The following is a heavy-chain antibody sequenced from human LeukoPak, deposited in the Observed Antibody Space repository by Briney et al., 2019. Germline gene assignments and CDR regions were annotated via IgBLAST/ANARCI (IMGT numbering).Heavy chain of an antibody. CDR2: INPNSGGT. J-gene: IGHJ4*02. Sequence: GASVKVSCKASGYTFSGYYVHWVRQAPGQGLEWMGWINPNSGGTNYAQKFQARVTMTRDTSTSTAYMELSRLRSDDTAVYFCARDGYYDSSGYYWSQMGTFDYWGQGTLVTVSS. D-gene: IGHD3-22*01. V-gene: IGHV1-2*02. CDR1: GYTFSGYY. CDR3: ARDGYYDSSGYYWSQMGTFDY.